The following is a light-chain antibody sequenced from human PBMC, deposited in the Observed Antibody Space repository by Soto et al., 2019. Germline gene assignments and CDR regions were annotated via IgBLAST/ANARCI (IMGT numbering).Light chain of an antibody. CDR3: QQYGSSPPYS. CDR1: QIVSSSY. V-gene: IGKV3-20*01. CDR2: GAS. J-gene: IGKJ2*01. Sequence: EIVLTQSPGTLSLSPGERATLSCSASQIVSSSYLAWYQHKPGQAPRLLIYGASSRATGIPDRFSGSGSGTAFTLTISRLEPEDFAVYYCQQYGSSPPYSFGQGTKLEIK.